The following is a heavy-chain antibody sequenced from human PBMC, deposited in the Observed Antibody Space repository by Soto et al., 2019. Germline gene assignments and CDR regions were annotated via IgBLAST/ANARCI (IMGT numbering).Heavy chain of an antibody. J-gene: IGHJ4*02. V-gene: IGHV3-23*01. CDR3: AASRWNDDSQFDY. CDR1: GFTFSSYA. D-gene: IGHD1-1*01. CDR2: ISGSGGST. Sequence: GGSLRLSCAASGFTFSSYAMSWVRQAPGKGLEWVSAISGSGGSTYYADSVKGRFTISRDNSKNTLYLQMNSLRAEDTAVYYCAASRWNDDSQFDYWGQGTLVTVSS.